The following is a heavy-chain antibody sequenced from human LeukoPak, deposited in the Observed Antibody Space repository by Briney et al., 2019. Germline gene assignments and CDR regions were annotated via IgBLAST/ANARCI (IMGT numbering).Heavy chain of an antibody. D-gene: IGHD3-10*01. CDR3: ARGDGLWFGELLSAFDI. J-gene: IGHJ3*02. CDR2: IYYSGST. CDR1: GVSISSYY. V-gene: IGHV4-59*01. Sequence: NPSETLSLTCTVSGVSISSYYWSWIRQPPGKGLEWIGYIYYSGSTNYNPSLKSRVTISVDTSKNQFSLKLSSVTAADTAVYYCARGDGLWFGELLSAFDIWGQGTMVTVSS.